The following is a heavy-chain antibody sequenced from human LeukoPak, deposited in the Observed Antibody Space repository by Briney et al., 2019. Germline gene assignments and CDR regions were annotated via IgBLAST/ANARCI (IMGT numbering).Heavy chain of an antibody. Sequence: GGSLRLSCAASGFTFSSYEMNWVRQAPGKGLEWVSSISGSGGTTYYTDSVEGRFTISRDNSRNTLYLQMNSLRAEDTAVYYCAKDRLSSVTTNYFDYWGQGTLVTVSS. J-gene: IGHJ4*02. CDR1: GFTFSSYE. CDR3: AKDRLSSVTTNYFDY. V-gene: IGHV3-23*01. CDR2: ISGSGGTT. D-gene: IGHD4-17*01.